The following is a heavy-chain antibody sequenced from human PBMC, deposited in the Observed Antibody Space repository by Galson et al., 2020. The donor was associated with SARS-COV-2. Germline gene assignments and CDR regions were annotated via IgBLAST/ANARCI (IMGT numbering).Heavy chain of an antibody. CDR1: GFNFSSYG. CDR2: ISYDGSNK. D-gene: IGHD6-13*01. J-gene: IGHJ6*02. V-gene: IGHV3-30*18. CDR3: AKDVAPGTTTDSVTLYYYDGMDV. Sequence: TGGSLRLSCAASGFNFSSYGMHWVRQAPGKGLEWVAVISYDGSNKYYADSVKGRFTISRDNSKNTLYLQMNSLRAEDTAVYYCAKDVAPGTTTDSVTLYYYDGMDVWGQGTTVTGSS.